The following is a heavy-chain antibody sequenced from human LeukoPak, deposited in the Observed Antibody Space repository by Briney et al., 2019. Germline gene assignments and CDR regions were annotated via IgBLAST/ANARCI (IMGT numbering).Heavy chain of an antibody. CDR2: IRSKTDGGTT. J-gene: IGHJ1*01. CDR3: AKHIYGVASIQQ. Sequence: GGSLRLSCAASGFTFRDAWMTWVRQAPGKGLEWVGRIRSKTDGGTTDYAVSVQGRFTISRDDSKNTLYLQMSSLKTEDTAVYYCAKHIYGVASIQQRGQGTLVTVSS. D-gene: IGHD6-19*01. CDR1: GFTFRDAW. V-gene: IGHV3-15*01.